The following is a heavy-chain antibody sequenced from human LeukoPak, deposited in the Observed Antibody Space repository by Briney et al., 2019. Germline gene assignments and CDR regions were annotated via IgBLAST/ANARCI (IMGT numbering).Heavy chain of an antibody. CDR1: GFTFSSYG. D-gene: IGHD3-22*01. CDR3: ARVSDSSGYYLLFFDY. J-gene: IGHJ4*02. CDR2: ISYDGSNK. V-gene: IGHV3-30*03. Sequence: GGSLRLSCAASGFTFSSYGMHWVRQAPGKGLEWVAVISYDGSNKYYADSVKGRFTISRDNSKNTLYLQMNSLRAEDTAVYYCARVSDSSGYYLLFFDYWGQGTLVTVSS.